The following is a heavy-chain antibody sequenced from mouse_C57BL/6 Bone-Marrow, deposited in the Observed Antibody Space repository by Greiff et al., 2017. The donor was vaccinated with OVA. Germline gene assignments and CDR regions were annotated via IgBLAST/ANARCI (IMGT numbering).Heavy chain of an antibody. V-gene: IGHV1-19*01. CDR1: GYTFTDYY. J-gene: IGHJ4*01. CDR3: ARWLLRDYYAMDY. Sequence: VQLQQSGPVLVKPGASVKMSCKASGYTFTDYYMNWVKQSHGKSLEWIGVINPYNGGTSYNQKFKGKATLTVDKSSSTAYMELNSLTSEDSAVYYCARWLLRDYYAMDYWGQGTSVTVSS. CDR2: INPYNGGT. D-gene: IGHD2-3*01.